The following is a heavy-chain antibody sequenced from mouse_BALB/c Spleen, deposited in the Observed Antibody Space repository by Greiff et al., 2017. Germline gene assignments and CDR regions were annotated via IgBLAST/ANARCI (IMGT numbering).Heavy chain of an antibody. V-gene: IGHV3-2*02. CDR2: ISYSGST. J-gene: IGHJ3*01. Sequence: EVQLQQSGPGLVEPSQSLSLTCTVTGYSITSDYAWNWIRQFPGNKLEWMGYISYSGSTSYNPSLKSRISITRDTSKNQFFLQLNSVTTEDTATYYCARSFPFAYWGQGTLVTVSA. CDR3: ARSFPFAY. CDR1: GYSITSDYA.